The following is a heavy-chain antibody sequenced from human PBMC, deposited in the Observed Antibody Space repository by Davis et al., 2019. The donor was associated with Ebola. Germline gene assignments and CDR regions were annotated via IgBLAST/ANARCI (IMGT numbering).Heavy chain of an antibody. V-gene: IGHV4-34*01. Sequence: PSETLSLTCAVYGGSFSGYYWSWIRQPPGKGLEWIGEINHSGSTFYNPSLKSRVTISIDRSKNQFSLRLSSVTAADTAVYYCARGAYYYGSSAPPGFDYWGQGTLVTVSS. J-gene: IGHJ4*02. CDR1: GGSFSGYY. D-gene: IGHD3-22*01. CDR2: INHSGST. CDR3: ARGAYYYGSSAPPGFDY.